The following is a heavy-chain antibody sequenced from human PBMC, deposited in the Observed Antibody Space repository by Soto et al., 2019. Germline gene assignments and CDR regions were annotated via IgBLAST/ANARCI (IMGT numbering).Heavy chain of an antibody. CDR2: ISAYNGNT. CDR3: ARLQDSSSWYVDY. Sequence: GASVKVSCKASGYTFTSYGISWVRQAPGQGLEWMGWISAYNGNTNYAQKLQGRVTMTTDISTSTAYMELRSLRSDYTAVYYCARLQDSSSWYVDYWGQGTLVTVSS. D-gene: IGHD6-13*01. J-gene: IGHJ4*02. CDR1: GYTFTSYG. V-gene: IGHV1-18*01.